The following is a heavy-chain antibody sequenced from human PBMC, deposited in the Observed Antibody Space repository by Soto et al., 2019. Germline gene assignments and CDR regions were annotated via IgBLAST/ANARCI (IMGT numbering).Heavy chain of an antibody. CDR1: GYSFTSYW. J-gene: IGHJ6*02. Sequence: GESLKISCKGSGYSFTSYWTGWVRQMPGKGQEWMGIIYPGDSDTRYSPSFQGQVTISADKSISTAYLQWSSLKASDTAMYYCARTIRDCSGGSCYLGHYYYYGMDVWGQGTTVTVSS. CDR3: ARTIRDCSGGSCYLGHYYYYGMDV. CDR2: IYPGDSDT. V-gene: IGHV5-51*01. D-gene: IGHD2-15*01.